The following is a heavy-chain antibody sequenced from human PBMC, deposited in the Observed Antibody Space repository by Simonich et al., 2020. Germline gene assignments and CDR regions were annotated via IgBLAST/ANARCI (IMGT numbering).Heavy chain of an antibody. J-gene: IGHJ4*02. D-gene: IGHD6-6*01. CDR1: GGSISSSSYY. CDR3: ARGAYSSSSGDY. Sequence: QLQLQESGPGLVKPSETLSLTCTVSGGSISSSSYYWSWIRQPAGKGLEWIGRIYTSGSTNYNPSLKSRVTISVDKSKNQFSLKLSSVTAADTAVYYCARGAYSSSSGDYWGQGTLVTVSS. V-gene: IGHV4-61*02. CDR2: IYTSGST.